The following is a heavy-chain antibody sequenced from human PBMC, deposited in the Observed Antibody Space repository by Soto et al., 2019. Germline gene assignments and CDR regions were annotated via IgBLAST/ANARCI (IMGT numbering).Heavy chain of an antibody. CDR2: IDPTGGGT. V-gene: IGHV1-46*02. J-gene: IGHJ4*02. D-gene: IGHD6-19*01. Sequence: ASVKVSCKASGYNFNNHYIHWVRQAPGQGLEWMGIIDPTGGGTNYAQNLQGRVPMTRDTSTSTVYMEVSSLRSEDTAVYFCAREGALSPVTGVANFDYWGQGTLVTVSS. CDR3: AREGALSPVTGVANFDY. CDR1: GYNFNNHY.